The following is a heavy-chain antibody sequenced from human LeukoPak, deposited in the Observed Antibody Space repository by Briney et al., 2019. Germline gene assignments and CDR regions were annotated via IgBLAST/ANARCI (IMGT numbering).Heavy chain of an antibody. V-gene: IGHV3-53*01. D-gene: IGHD3-10*01. CDR3: AKVHDGSGSYYKVYYFDY. CDR2: IYSGGST. CDR1: GFTVSSNY. J-gene: IGHJ4*02. Sequence: GGSLRLSCAASGFTVSSNYMSWVRQAPGKGLEWVSVIYSGGSTYYADSVKGRFTISRDNSKNTLYLQMNSLRAEDTAVYYCAKVHDGSGSYYKVYYFDYWGQGTLVTVSS.